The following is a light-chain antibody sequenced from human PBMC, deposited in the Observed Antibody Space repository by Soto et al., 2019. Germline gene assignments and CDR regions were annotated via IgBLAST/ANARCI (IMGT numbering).Light chain of an antibody. V-gene: IGLV2-14*01. CDR1: SSDVGGYKY. Sequence: QSALTQPASVSGCPGQSITMSCTGTSSDVGGYKYVSWYQQHPGKAPKLMIYEVSNRPSGVSNRFSGSKSGNTASLTISGLQTEDEADYYCSSYTSSRSRVFGGGTKVTVL. CDR3: SSYTSSRSRV. J-gene: IGLJ3*02. CDR2: EVS.